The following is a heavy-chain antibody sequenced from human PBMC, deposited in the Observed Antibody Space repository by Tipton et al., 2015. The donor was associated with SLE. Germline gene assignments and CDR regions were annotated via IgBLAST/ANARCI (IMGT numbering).Heavy chain of an antibody. J-gene: IGHJ4*02. D-gene: IGHD3-10*01. Sequence: TLSLTCTVSGGSISSYYWSWIRQPPGKGLEWIGYIYYSGSTNYNPSLKSRVTISVDTSKNQFSLKLSSVTAADTAVYYCARGSYGSGSYYFDYWGQGTLVTVSS. CDR2: IYYSGST. V-gene: IGHV4-59*01. CDR3: ARGSYGSGSYYFDY. CDR1: GGSISSYY.